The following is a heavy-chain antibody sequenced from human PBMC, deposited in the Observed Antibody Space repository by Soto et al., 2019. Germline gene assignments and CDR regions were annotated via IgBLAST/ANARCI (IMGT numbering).Heavy chain of an antibody. CDR2: IIPSFGIS. V-gene: IGHV1-69*01. Sequence: QVQLVQSGAEVKKPGSSVKVSCKASGGTFSSHGIFWMRQAPGQGLEWVGGIIPSFGISNYAQRFQGRVTMTADESTSTAYMELSRLTSDDTAVYYCARRAVYLSSGHSYFDYWGQGTLVTVSS. J-gene: IGHJ4*02. CDR3: ARRAVYLSSGHSYFDY. CDR1: GGTFSSHG. D-gene: IGHD6-19*01.